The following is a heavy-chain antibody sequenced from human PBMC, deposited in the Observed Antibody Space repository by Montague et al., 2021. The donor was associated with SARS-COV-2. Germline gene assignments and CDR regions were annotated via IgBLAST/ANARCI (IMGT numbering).Heavy chain of an antibody. CDR2: IHHSGST. V-gene: IGHV4-4*02. Sequence: SETLSLTCAVSGGSISSSNWWSWVRPPPGKGLEWIGEIHHSGSTNYNPSLKSRVTMSVDRSKNHFSLRLSSVTAADTARYYCARGGYGGWTGYYFDYWGQGALFPDS. D-gene: IGHD4/OR15-4a*01. CDR3: ARGGYGGWTGYYFDY. J-gene: IGHJ4*02. CDR1: GGSISSSNW.